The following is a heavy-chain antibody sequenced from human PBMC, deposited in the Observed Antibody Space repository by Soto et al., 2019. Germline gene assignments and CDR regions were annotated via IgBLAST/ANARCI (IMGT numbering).Heavy chain of an antibody. V-gene: IGHV1-2*04. Sequence: QVQLVQSGAAVQKPGASVKVSCKTSGYSFTAYYIHWLRQAPGQGLEWVGWINANSGATNYAQRFHGWVTLTRDTSVSTAYMELHTDDGTAVYYYARGPVTAWDNWFDLWGQGTLVTVSS. CDR1: GYSFTAYY. J-gene: IGHJ5*02. D-gene: IGHD2-21*02. CDR2: INANSGAT. CDR3: ARGPVTAWDNWFDL.